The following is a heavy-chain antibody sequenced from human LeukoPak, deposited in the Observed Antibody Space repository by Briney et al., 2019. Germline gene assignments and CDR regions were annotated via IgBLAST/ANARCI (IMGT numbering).Heavy chain of an antibody. J-gene: IGHJ4*02. CDR3: ATDIVATMRVIG. Sequence: GGSLRLSCAASGFTFSSYGMHWVRQAPGKGLEWVAFIRCNGTNKYYADSVKGRFTISRDNSKNTLFLQMNTLRTDDTAIYYCATDIVATMRVIGWGQGTLVTVSS. V-gene: IGHV3-30*02. D-gene: IGHD5-12*01. CDR1: GFTFSSYG. CDR2: IRCNGTNK.